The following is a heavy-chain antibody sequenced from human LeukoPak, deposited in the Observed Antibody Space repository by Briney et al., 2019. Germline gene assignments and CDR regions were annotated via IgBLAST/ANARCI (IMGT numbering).Heavy chain of an antibody. CDR2: ISSSSSTI. D-gene: IGHD3-3*01. CDR1: GFTFSSYS. J-gene: IGHJ4*02. CDR3: ASLDDYDFWSGYMAFDY. V-gene: IGHV3-48*01. Sequence: GGSLRLSCAASGFTFSSYSMNWVRQAPGKGLEWVSYISSSSSTIYYADSVKGRFTISRDNAKNSLYLQMNSLRAEDTAVYYCASLDDYDFWSGYMAFDYWGQGTLVTVSS.